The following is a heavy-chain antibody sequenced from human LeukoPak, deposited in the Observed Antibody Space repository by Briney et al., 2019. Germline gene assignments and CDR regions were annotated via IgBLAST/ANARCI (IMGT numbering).Heavy chain of an antibody. D-gene: IGHD3-22*01. CDR3: ARDIGSRGGYVTYGMDV. Sequence: GGSLRLSCGASGFTVSSNYMGWVRQAPGKGLEWVSFIYSGGSTYYADYVKGRFTIYRDNSKNTLYLQMNSLRAEDTAVYYCARDIGSRGGYVTYGMDVWGQGTTVTVSS. CDR2: IYSGGST. CDR1: GFTVSSNY. J-gene: IGHJ6*02. V-gene: IGHV3-53*01.